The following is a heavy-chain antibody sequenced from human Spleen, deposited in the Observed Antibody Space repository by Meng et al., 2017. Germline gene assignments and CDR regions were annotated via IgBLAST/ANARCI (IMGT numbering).Heavy chain of an antibody. CDR3: ARAGFAYYYDSSGYYQRWFDP. D-gene: IGHD3-22*01. J-gene: IGHJ5*02. CDR1: GGSISSSSYY. Sequence: SEILSFTCTVPGGSISSSSYYWGWIRQPPGKGLEWIGSIYYSGSTYYNPSLKSRATISGDTSKNQFSLKPSSVTATDTTVYYCARAGFAYYYDSSGYYQRWFDPWGQGTLVTVSS. CDR2: IYYSGST. V-gene: IGHV4-39*07.